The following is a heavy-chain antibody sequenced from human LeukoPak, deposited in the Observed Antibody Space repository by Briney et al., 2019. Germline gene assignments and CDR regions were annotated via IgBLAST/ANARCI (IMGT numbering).Heavy chain of an antibody. CDR3: ARVVSPGAFDI. D-gene: IGHD2/OR15-2a*01. V-gene: IGHV4-31*03. Sequence: SQTLSLTCTVSGGSISSGGYYWSWIRQHPGKGLEWIGYIYYSGSTYYNPSLKSRVTISVDTSKNQFSLKLSSATAADTAVYYCARVVSPGAFDIWGQGTMVTVSS. CDR1: GGSISSGGYY. CDR2: IYYSGST. J-gene: IGHJ3*02.